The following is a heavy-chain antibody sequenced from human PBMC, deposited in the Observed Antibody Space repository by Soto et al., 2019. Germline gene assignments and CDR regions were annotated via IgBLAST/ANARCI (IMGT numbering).Heavy chain of an antibody. V-gene: IGHV1-18*01. J-gene: IGHJ6*02. CDR1: GYTFTSYG. CDR2: ISAYNGNT. Sequence: RASVKVSCKASGYTFTSYGISWVRQAPGQGLEWMGWISAYNGNTNYAQKLQGRVTMTTDTSTSTAYMELRSLRSDDTAVYYCARGLRGSSDYYYYGMDVWGQGTTVTVSS. CDR3: ARGLRGSSDYYYYGMDV. D-gene: IGHD6-6*01.